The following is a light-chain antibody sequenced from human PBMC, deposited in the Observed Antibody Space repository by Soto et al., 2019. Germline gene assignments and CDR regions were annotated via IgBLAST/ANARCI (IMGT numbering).Light chain of an antibody. CDR3: QRYGTSPWT. V-gene: IGKV3-20*01. Sequence: PGERATLSCRASQSVSSSYLAWYQQKPVPAPRLVFYGARTRATGVPDRFSASGSGTDFSLTISRLEPEDFAVYYCQRYGTSPWTFGQGTKVDIK. CDR1: QSVSSSY. J-gene: IGKJ1*01. CDR2: GAR.